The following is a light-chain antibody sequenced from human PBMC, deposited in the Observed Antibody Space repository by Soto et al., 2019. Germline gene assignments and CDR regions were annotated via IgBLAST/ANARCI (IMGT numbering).Light chain of an antibody. Sequence: DIQMTQSPSTLSASVRDRVTITCRASQSISSWLAWYQQKPGKAPKLLIYDASSLESGVPSRFSGSVSGTEFTLTISSLQPDDFATYYCQQYNSYPRTFGQGTKVEIK. CDR3: QQYNSYPRT. J-gene: IGKJ1*01. CDR1: QSISSW. CDR2: DAS. V-gene: IGKV1-5*01.